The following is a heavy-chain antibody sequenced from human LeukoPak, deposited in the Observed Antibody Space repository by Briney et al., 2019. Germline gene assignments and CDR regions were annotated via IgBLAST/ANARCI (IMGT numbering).Heavy chain of an antibody. CDR3: ARVLDWAGFDS. D-gene: IGHD3/OR15-3a*01. Sequence: SETLSLTCTVSGGSLSSFYWSWFRQPAGKGLEWIGRIYSSGSTNYNPSLKSRLTMSVDTSKNQFSLRLSSVTAADTAVYYCARVLDWAGFDSWGQGTLVTVSS. CDR2: IYSSGST. J-gene: IGHJ4*02. V-gene: IGHV4-4*07. CDR1: GGSLSSFY.